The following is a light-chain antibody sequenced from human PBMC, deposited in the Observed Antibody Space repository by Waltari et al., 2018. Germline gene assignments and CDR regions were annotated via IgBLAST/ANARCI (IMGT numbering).Light chain of an antibody. V-gene: IGLV2-8*01. CDR2: DVN. CDR1: SSDVGGYNS. J-gene: IGLJ3*02. Sequence: QSVLTQPPSASGSPGQSVTISCTGSSSDVGGYNSVSWYQRHPGKAPKLMIYDVNKRPSGVPARFSGSKSGNTASLTVSGRQVEDEGDYYCGSYADTSTWVFGGGTSLTVL. CDR3: GSYADTSTWV.